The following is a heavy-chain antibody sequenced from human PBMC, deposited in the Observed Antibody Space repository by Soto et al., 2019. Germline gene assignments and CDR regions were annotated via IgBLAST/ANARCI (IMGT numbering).Heavy chain of an antibody. J-gene: IGHJ3*02. Sequence: VKVSCKASGYTFTSYYMHWVRQAPGQGLEWMGIINPSGGSTSYAQKFQGRVTMTRDTPTSTVYMELSSLRSEDTAVYYCASESTSLEFAFDIWGQGTMVTVSS. CDR1: GYTFTSYY. CDR3: ASESTSLEFAFDI. V-gene: IGHV1-46*01. D-gene: IGHD1-1*01. CDR2: INPSGGST.